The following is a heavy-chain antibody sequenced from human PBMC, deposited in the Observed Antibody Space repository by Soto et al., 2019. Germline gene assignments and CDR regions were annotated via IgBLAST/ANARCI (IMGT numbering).Heavy chain of an antibody. CDR2: ISYSGNT. V-gene: IGHV4-59*01. J-gene: IGHJ4*02. Sequence: SETLSLTCTVSSGSISSYYWSWIRQPPGKGLEWIGYISYSGNTNYNPSLKSRVTLSADTSKNQLSLNLTSATAADTAVYYCARMERSKEGLAVYYYDYCGEGTMVTVYS. CDR3: ARMERSKEGLAVYYYDY. CDR1: SGSISSYY. D-gene: IGHD3-3*02.